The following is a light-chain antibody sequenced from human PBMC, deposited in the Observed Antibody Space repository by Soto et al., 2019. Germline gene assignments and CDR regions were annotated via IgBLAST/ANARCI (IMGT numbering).Light chain of an antibody. CDR2: DAS. J-gene: IGKJ4*01. Sequence: EIVLTQSPATLSLSPGERATLSCRASQSVSSYLDWYQQKPGQAPRLLIYDASNRATGIPARFSGSGSGTDFTLTISSLEPEDFAVYYCQQRSHWPLLTFGGGTKVEIK. V-gene: IGKV3-11*01. CDR1: QSVSSY. CDR3: QQRSHWPLLT.